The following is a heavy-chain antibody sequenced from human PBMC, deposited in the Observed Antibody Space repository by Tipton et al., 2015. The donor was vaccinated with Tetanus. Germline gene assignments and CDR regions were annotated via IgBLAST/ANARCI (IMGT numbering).Heavy chain of an antibody. J-gene: IGHJ6*01. Sequence: QLVQSGAEVKKPGASVKVSCKASGYTFTSYDINWVRQATGQGLEWMGWMNPNSGNTDYAQKFQGRVTMTRDTSISTAYMELSRLRSDATAVYYCASGVMLLWFGERTNIGYYYYGMDVWGQGTTVTVSS. D-gene: IGHD3-10*01. CDR1: GYTFTSYD. CDR3: ASGVMLLWFGERTNIGYYYYGMDV. V-gene: IGHV1-8*01. CDR2: MNPNSGNT.